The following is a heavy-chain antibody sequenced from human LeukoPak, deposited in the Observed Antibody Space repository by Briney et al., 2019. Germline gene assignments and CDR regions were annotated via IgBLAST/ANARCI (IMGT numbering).Heavy chain of an antibody. CDR3: TRVAQSGPTGWFDP. D-gene: IGHD1-1*01. J-gene: IGHJ5*02. CDR1: GFTFRSHA. V-gene: IGHV3-21*01. Sequence: GGSLRLSCAASGFTFRSHAMSWVRQAPGKGLEWVSSISSTGSYIYYADAVKGRFTISRDNPGNVVYLQMDSLRAEDTAVYYCTRVAQSGPTGWFDPWGQGTLVTVSS. CDR2: ISSTGSYI.